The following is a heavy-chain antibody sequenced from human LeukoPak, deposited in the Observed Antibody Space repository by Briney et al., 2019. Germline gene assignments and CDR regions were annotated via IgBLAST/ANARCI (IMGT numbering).Heavy chain of an antibody. CDR1: GGSISSGDNH. Sequence: SETLSLTCTVSGGSISSGDNHWSWIRQPPGKGLEWIGYIYYSGWTYYNPSLKSRVTISVDTSRNQFSLKLRSVTATDTAVYSCARGGYSSSRAAFDIWGQGTMVTVSS. J-gene: IGHJ3*02. CDR2: IYYSGWT. CDR3: ARGGYSSSRAAFDI. D-gene: IGHD6-13*01. V-gene: IGHV4-30-4*01.